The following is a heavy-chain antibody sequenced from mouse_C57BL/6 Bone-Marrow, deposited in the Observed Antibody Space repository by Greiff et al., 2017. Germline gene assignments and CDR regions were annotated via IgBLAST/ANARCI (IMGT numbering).Heavy chain of an antibody. D-gene: IGHD2-4*01. CDR3: ARGYDYDYAMDY. CDR1: GYSFTDYN. Sequence: EVQLVESGPELVKPGASVKISCKASGYSFTDYNMNWVKQSNGKSLEWIGVINPNYGTTSYNQKFKGKATLTVDQSSSTAYMQRNSLPSEDSAVYYCARGYDYDYAMDYWGQGTSVTVSS. CDR2: INPNYGTT. J-gene: IGHJ4*01. V-gene: IGHV1-39*01.